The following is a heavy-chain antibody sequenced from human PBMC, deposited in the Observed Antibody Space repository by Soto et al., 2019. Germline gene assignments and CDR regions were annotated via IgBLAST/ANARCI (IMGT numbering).Heavy chain of an antibody. D-gene: IGHD1-1*01. CDR2: ITPFKSDT. J-gene: IGHJ3*02. V-gene: IGHV1-45*02. CDR3: ARSPVAGSDAVDI. Sequence: SVKVSCKASGYTFTFRYLHWVRQAPGQALEWMGWITPFKSDTNYAQKFQDRVTITRDRSVSTAYMELSNLRSDETAMYYCARSPVAGSDAVDIWGQGTIVT. CDR1: GYTFTFRY.